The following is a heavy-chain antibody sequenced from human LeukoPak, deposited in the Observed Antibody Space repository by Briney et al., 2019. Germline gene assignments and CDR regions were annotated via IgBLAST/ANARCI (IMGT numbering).Heavy chain of an antibody. CDR3: AKWGDYDVLTGYYVSDY. D-gene: IGHD3-9*01. J-gene: IGHJ4*02. Sequence: QPGASLRLSCAASGFTFSNYAMSWVRQAPGKGLEWVSAITGSGSGIYYADSMKSRFIISRDNSKNTLYLQINSLRAEDTAVYYCAKWGDYDVLTGYYVSDYWGQGTLVTVSS. CDR2: ITGSGSGI. CDR1: GFTFSNYA. V-gene: IGHV3-23*01.